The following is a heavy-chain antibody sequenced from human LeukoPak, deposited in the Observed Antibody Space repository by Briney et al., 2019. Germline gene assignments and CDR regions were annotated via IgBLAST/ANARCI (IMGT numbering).Heavy chain of an antibody. Sequence: GGSLRLSCAASGFTFSSYGMHWVRQAPGKGLEWVAVIWYDGSNKYYADSVKGRFTISRDNSKNTLYLQMNSLRAEDTAVYYCAKARQDLYYDFWSGPEDNWFDPWGQGTLVTVSS. CDR2: IWYDGSNK. CDR3: AKARQDLYYDFWSGPEDNWFDP. D-gene: IGHD3-3*01. J-gene: IGHJ5*02. V-gene: IGHV3-33*06. CDR1: GFTFSSYG.